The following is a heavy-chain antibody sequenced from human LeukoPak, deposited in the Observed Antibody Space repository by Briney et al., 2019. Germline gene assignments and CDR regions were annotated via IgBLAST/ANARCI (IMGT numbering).Heavy chain of an antibody. V-gene: IGHV1-8*01. CDR2: MNPNSGNT. D-gene: IGHD6-19*01. J-gene: IGHJ6*02. CDR3: ARGTGYSSGGYYYGIDV. CDR1: GYTFTSYD. Sequence: ASVKVSCKASGYTFTSYDINWVRQATGHGLEWMGWMNPNSGNTGYAQKFQGRVTMTRNTSISTAYMELSSLRSEDTAVYYCARGTGYSSGGYYYGIDVWGQGTTVTVSS.